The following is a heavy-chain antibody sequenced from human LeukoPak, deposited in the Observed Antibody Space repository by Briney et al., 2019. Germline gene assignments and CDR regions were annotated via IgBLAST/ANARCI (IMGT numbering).Heavy chain of an antibody. J-gene: IGHJ4*02. CDR3: TTDGLTTVTGGFDY. V-gene: IGHV3-15*01. CDR2: IKSKTEGGAT. D-gene: IGHD4-17*01. Sequence: GGSLRLSCAASGFTFSNAWMSWVRQAPGKGLEWVGRIKSKTEGGATDYAAPVKGRFTISRDDSKNTLYLQMNSLKTEDTAVYYCTTDGLTTVTGGFDYWGQGTLVTVSS. CDR1: GFTFSNAW.